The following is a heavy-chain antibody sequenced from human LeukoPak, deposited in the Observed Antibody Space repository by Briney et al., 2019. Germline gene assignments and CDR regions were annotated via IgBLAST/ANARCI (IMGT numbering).Heavy chain of an antibody. CDR3: ARGHYDSSGYYTLFDY. CDR2: INPNSGGT. CDR1: GYTFTGYY. Sequence: ASVKVSCKASGYTFTGYYMHWVRQAPGQGLEWMGCINPNSGGTNYAQKFQGRVNMTRDTSISTAYMELSRLRSDDTAVYYCARGHYDSSGYYTLFDYWGQGTLVTVSS. V-gene: IGHV1-2*02. J-gene: IGHJ4*02. D-gene: IGHD3-22*01.